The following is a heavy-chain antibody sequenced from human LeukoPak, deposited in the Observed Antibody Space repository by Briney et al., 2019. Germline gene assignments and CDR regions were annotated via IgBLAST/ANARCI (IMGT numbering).Heavy chain of an antibody. V-gene: IGHV4-34*01. Sequence: PSETLSLTCAVYGGSFSGYYWSWIRQPPGKGLEWIGEINHSGSTNYNPSLKSRVTISVDTSKNQFSLKLSSVTAADTAVYYCARDTSGDGFDYWGQGTLVTVSS. CDR2: INHSGST. D-gene: IGHD4-17*01. CDR3: ARDTSGDGFDY. CDR1: GGSFSGYY. J-gene: IGHJ4*02.